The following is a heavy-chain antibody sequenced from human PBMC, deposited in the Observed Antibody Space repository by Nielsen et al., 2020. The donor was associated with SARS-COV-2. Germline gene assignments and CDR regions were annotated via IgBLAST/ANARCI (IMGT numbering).Heavy chain of an antibody. Sequence: SETLSLTCTVSGGSISSGGYYWSWIRQHPGKGLEWIGYIYYSGSTYYNPSLKSRVTISVDTSKNQFSLKLSSVTAADTAVYYCARTPYDFWSGLFGVLGAFDIWGQGTMVTVSS. CDR3: ARTPYDFWSGLFGVLGAFDI. CDR1: GGSISSGGYY. D-gene: IGHD3-3*01. CDR2: IYYSGST. V-gene: IGHV4-31*03. J-gene: IGHJ3*02.